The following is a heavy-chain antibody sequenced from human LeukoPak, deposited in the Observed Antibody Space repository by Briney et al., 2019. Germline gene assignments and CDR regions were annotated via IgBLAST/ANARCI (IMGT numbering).Heavy chain of an antibody. CDR3: ASRGLYCSGGSCYRNWFDP. J-gene: IGHJ5*02. Sequence: GGSLRLSCAASGFTFSSYWMHWVRQAPGKGLVWVSRINSDGSSTSYADSVKGRFTISRDNAKNTLYLQMNSLRAEDTAVYYCASRGLYCSGGSCYRNWFDPWGQGTLVTVSS. CDR1: GFTFSSYW. V-gene: IGHV3-74*01. D-gene: IGHD2-15*01. CDR2: INSDGSST.